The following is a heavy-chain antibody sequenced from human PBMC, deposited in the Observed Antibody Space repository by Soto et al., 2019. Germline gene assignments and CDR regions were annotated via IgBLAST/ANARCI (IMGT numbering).Heavy chain of an antibody. CDR1: GDFISYFY. V-gene: IGHV4-4*07. D-gene: IGHD2-8*01. Sequence: QVQLQESGPGLVKPSETLSLTCTVSGDFISYFYWSWIRQPAGKGLQSLGRISASGRSNYNPNLQSRVAMSLDTSKNQFSLRLTSLSAADTAVYFCARGMGRYFDLWGRGTLVTVFS. CDR3: ARGMGRYFDL. J-gene: IGHJ2*01. CDR2: ISASGRS.